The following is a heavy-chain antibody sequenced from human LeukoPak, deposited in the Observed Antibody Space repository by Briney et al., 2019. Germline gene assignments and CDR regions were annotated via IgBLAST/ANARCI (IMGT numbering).Heavy chain of an antibody. D-gene: IGHD6-13*01. CDR2: IYYSGST. V-gene: IGHV4-59*12. Sequence: SETLSLTCTVSGGSISSYYWSWIRQPPGKGLEWIGYIYYSGSTNYNPSLKSRVTISVDTSKNQFSLKLSSVTAADTAVYYCARGIAAAGTWNYFDYWGQGTLVTVSS. CDR3: ARGIAAAGTWNYFDY. J-gene: IGHJ4*02. CDR1: GGSISSYY.